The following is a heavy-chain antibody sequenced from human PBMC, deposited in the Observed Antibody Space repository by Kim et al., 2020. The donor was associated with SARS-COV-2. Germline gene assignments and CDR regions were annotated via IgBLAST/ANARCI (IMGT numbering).Heavy chain of an antibody. CDR1: GFAVSNNY. V-gene: IGHV3-53*01. D-gene: IGHD6-6*01. J-gene: IGHJ6*02. CDR3: TRDQKASIAARRGNYYKGMAV. CDR2: IYSGGST. Sequence: GGSLRLSCAASGFAVSNNYLSWVRQAPGKGLEWVSVIYSGGSTYYADSVKGRFTISRDNSKNTLYLQMNSLRAEDTAVYYCTRDQKASIAARRGNYYKGMAVWSQGTTVTVSS.